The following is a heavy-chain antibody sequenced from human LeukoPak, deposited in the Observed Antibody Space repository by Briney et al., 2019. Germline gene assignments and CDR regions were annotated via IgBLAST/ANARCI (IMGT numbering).Heavy chain of an antibody. CDR3: ARDRTVAGFHLEAY. CDR1: GYTFTRFV. V-gene: IGHV1-18*01. J-gene: IGHJ4*02. CDR2: INAYYSNT. Sequence: GASVRVSCKASGYTFTRFVISWVRQTPGQRREWMGWINAYYSNTNYAQKLQGRVTMTTDTSTSTAYMELRSLRSDDTAVYFCARDRTVAGFHLEAYWGQGTLVTVSS. D-gene: IGHD6-19*01.